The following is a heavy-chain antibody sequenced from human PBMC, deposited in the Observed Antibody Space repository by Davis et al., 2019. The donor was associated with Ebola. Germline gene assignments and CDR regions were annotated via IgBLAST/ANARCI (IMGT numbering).Heavy chain of an antibody. CDR3: AKDLAMAGPYYYYYGMDV. J-gene: IGHJ6*02. Sequence: GESLKISCAASGFTFSSYSMNWVRQAPGKGLEWVSSITSSSTYIYYADSVKGRFTISRDNAKNSLYLQMNSLRDEDTAVYYCAKDLAMAGPYYYYYGMDVWGQGTTVTVSS. V-gene: IGHV3-21*01. CDR1: GFTFSSYS. CDR2: ITSSSTYI. D-gene: IGHD6-19*01.